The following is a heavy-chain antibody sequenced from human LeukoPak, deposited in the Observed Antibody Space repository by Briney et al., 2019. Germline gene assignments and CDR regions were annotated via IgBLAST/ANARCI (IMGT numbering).Heavy chain of an antibody. CDR2: IYYSGST. CDR3: ARFEWADQAFDY. CDR1: GGSISSYY. D-gene: IGHD3-9*01. Sequence: PSETLSLTCTVSGGSISSYYWSWIRQPPGKGLEWIGYIYYSGSTNYNPSLKSRVTISVDTSKNQFSLKLSSVTAADTAVYYCARFEWADQAFDYWGQGTLVTVSS. J-gene: IGHJ4*02. V-gene: IGHV4-59*01.